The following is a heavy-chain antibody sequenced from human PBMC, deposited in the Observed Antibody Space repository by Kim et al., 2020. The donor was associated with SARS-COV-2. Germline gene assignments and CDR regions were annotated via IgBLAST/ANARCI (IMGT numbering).Heavy chain of an antibody. CDR2: RT. Sequence: RTYDADSVKGRLAISRDNAKSALYLQMNSLRAEDTAVYYCGGGAGSYGMDVWGQGTTVTVSS. CDR3: GGGAGSYGMDV. D-gene: IGHD6-25*01. J-gene: IGHJ6*02. V-gene: IGHV3-53*05.